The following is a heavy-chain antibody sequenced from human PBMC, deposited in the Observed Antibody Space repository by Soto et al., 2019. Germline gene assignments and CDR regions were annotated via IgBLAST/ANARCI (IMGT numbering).Heavy chain of an antibody. CDR1: GLTFSRYT. V-gene: IGHV3-30-3*01. J-gene: IGHJ4*02. Sequence: QVQLVESGGGVVQPGRSLRLSCAASGLTFSRYTMHWVCQAPGKGLEWVAVISYDGNNKYYADSVKGRFTISRDNSKNTLSLQMNSLRPEDTAVYYCARFRSERPFDYWGQGTLVTVSS. CDR3: ARFRSERPFDY. CDR2: ISYDGNNK.